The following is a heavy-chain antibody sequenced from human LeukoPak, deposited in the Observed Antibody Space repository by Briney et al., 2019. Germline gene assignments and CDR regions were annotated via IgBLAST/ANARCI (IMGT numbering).Heavy chain of an antibody. V-gene: IGHV3-64*01. CDR2: ISSIGGTT. CDR3: ARSDGIAAAGPFDY. J-gene: IGHJ4*02. Sequence: GGSLRLSCAASGFTFSTYALHWVRKVPGKGLEYVSAISSIGGTTYYANSVKGRFTISRDNSKNTLYLQMGSLKPEDTAVYYCARSDGIAAAGPFDYWGQGTLVTVS. D-gene: IGHD6-13*01. CDR1: GFTFSTYA.